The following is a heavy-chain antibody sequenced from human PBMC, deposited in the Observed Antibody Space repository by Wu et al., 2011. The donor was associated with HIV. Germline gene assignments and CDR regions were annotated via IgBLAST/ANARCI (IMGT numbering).Heavy chain of an antibody. J-gene: IGHJ6*03. CDR2: VIPILGTT. CDR3: ARAYDLWSGSGYYYYMDV. Sequence: QVQLVQSGAEVKKPGSSVKVSCKASGGTFSTYAFSWVRQAPGQGPEWMGRVIPILGTTNYAQKFQGRVTITADESTSTTYLELSSLRSEDTAVYYRARAYDLWSGSGYYYYMDVWGKGTTVSVSS. D-gene: IGHD3-3*01. CDR1: GGTFSTYA. V-gene: IGHV1-69*11.